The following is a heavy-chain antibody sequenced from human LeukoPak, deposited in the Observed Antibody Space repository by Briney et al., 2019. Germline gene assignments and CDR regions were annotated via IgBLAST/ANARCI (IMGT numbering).Heavy chain of an antibody. CDR1: GFIFDTHD. V-gene: IGHV3-30*02. D-gene: IGHD1-26*01. Sequence: GGSLRLSCGASGFIFDTHDMHWVRQAPGKGLEWVAFIRSDGYHTYYADFVKGRFTITRDNSKNTLYLQMNSLRVEDMAVYYGANPSGSGVDYGGRGTRVTVSS. CDR2: IRSDGYHT. CDR3: ANPSGSGVDY. J-gene: IGHJ4*02.